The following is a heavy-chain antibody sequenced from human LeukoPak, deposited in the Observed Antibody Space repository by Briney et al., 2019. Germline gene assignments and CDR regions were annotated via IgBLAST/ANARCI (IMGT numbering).Heavy chain of an antibody. CDR2: IIPIFGTA. J-gene: IGHJ6*03. CDR3: ARDLGALSGDYYYMDV. D-gene: IGHD3-10*01. Sequence: ASVKVSCKASGGTFSSYAISWVRQAPGQGLEWMGGIIPIFGTANYAQKFQGRVTITADESTSTAYMELSSLRSEDTAVYYCARDLGALSGDYYYMDVWGKGTTVTVSS. V-gene: IGHV1-69*01. CDR1: GGTFSSYA.